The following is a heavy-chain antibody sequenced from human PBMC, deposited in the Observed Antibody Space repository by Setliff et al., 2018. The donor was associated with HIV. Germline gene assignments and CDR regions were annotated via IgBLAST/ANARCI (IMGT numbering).Heavy chain of an antibody. Sequence: ETLSLTCAVYNGSFSEYYWTWVRQPPGKELEWIGEISHGGRSTYNPSLKSRVAISVDTSKNQFSLKLNTVTAADTALYFCALLEVPLIEGISPALWGQGTLVTVS. V-gene: IGHV4-34*01. D-gene: IGHD3-22*01. CDR2: ISHGGRS. J-gene: IGHJ4*02. CDR3: ALLEVPLIEGISPAL. CDR1: NGSFSEYY.